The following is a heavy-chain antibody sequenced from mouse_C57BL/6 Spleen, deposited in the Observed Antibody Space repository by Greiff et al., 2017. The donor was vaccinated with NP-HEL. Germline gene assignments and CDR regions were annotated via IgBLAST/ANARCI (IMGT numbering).Heavy chain of an antibody. J-gene: IGHJ3*01. V-gene: IGHV1-61*01. CDR3: ARRSYGNPFLVAY. D-gene: IGHD2-1*01. CDR2: IYPSDSET. Sequence: QVQLQQPGAELVRPGSSVKLSCKASGYTFTSYWMDWVKQRPGQGLEWIGNIYPSDSETHYNQKFKDKATLTVDKSSSTAYMQLSSLTTEDSAVYYCARRSYGNPFLVAYWGQGTLVTVSA. CDR1: GYTFTSYW.